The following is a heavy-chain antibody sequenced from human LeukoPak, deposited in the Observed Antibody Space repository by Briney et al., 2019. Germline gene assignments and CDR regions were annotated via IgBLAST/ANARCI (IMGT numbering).Heavy chain of an antibody. CDR2: INPNSGGT. D-gene: IGHD1-26*01. Sequence: ASVKVSCKASGYTFTGYYMHWVRQAPGQGLEWMGWINPNSGGTNYAQKFQGRVTMTRDTPISTAYMELSRLRSDDTAVYYCARDRSGSYHDFDYWGQGTLVTVSS. J-gene: IGHJ4*02. CDR3: ARDRSGSYHDFDY. V-gene: IGHV1-2*02. CDR1: GYTFTGYY.